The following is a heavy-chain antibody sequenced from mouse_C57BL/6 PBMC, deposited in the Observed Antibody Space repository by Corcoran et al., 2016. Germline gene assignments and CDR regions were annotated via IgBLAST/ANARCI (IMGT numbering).Heavy chain of an antibody. CDR2: INPYNGGT. CDR1: GYTFTDYY. Sequence: VQLQQSGPELVKPGASVKLSCKASGYTFTDYYMNWVKQSHGKSLEWIGVINPYNGGTSYNQKFKGKATLNVDKSSSTAYMELNSLTSEDSAVYYCARGATVVATDYAMDYWGQGTSGTVSS. V-gene: IGHV1-19*01. D-gene: IGHD1-1*01. J-gene: IGHJ4*01. CDR3: ARGATVVATDYAMDY.